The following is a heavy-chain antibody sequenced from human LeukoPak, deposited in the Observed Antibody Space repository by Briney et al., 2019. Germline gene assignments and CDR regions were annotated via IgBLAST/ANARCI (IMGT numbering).Heavy chain of an antibody. D-gene: IGHD3-22*01. CDR2: IYYSGST. CDR1: GGSVNSGNYY. CDR3: ARDPSGYFNY. V-gene: IGHV4-61*01. J-gene: IGHJ4*02. Sequence: SETLSLTCTVSGGSVNSGNYYWSWIRQPPGKGLEWIGFIYYSGSTNYNPSLKSRVTISVDTSKNQFSLKLSSVAAADTAVYYCARDPSGYFNYWGQGTLATVSS.